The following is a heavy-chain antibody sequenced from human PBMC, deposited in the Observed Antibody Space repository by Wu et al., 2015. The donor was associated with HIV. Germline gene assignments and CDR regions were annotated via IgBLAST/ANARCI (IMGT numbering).Heavy chain of an antibody. D-gene: IGHD3-22*01. CDR2: ISSYTGDT. CDR3: AREYYYDSIGYYYEDL. V-gene: IGHV1-18*01. Sequence: QVQLLQSGAALKEPGTSVNLSCTTSGYIFTRNFLHWVRQAPGQGLEWLGSISSYTGDTNYAQRLQGRVTMTTDTSTSTAYMELRTLRSDDTAVYYCAREYYYDSIGYYYEDLWGQGTLVTVSS. CDR1: GYIFTRNF. J-gene: IGHJ4*02.